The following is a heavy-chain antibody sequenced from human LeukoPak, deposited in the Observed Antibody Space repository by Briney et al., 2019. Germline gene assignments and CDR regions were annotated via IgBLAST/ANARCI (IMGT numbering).Heavy chain of an antibody. CDR1: GFTVSSNY. D-gene: IGHD3-22*01. J-gene: IGHJ4*02. V-gene: IGHV3-30*02. CDR3: AKDTHSYYYDSSGYYSDY. Sequence: GGSLRLSCAASGFTVSSNYMSWVRQAPGKGLEWVAFMRYDGSNKYYADSVKGRFTISRDNSKNTLYLQMNSLRAEDTAVYYCAKDTHSYYYDSSGYYSDYWGQGTLVTVSS. CDR2: MRYDGSNK.